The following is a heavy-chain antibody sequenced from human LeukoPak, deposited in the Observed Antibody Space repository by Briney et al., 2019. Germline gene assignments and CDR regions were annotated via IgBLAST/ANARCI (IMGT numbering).Heavy chain of an antibody. CDR1: GFTFTTYW. V-gene: IGHV3-7*01. D-gene: IGHD3-10*01. CDR2: INQDGTEK. Sequence: GESLRLSCAASGFTFTTYWMSWVRQAPGKGLEWVANINQDGTEKYYVDSVKGRFTISRDNAKNSLDLQMNGLRVEDTAVYYCAKVSKYYYGSKTYYFFEHWGQGTPVTASS. J-gene: IGHJ4*02. CDR3: AKVSKYYYGSKTYYFFEH.